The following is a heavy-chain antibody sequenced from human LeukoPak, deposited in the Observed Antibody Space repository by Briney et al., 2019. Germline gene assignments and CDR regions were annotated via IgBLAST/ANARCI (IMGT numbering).Heavy chain of an antibody. CDR1: GFTFSSYS. V-gene: IGHV3-48*01. D-gene: IGHD1-14*01. J-gene: IGHJ4*02. Sequence: GGSLRLSCAASGFTFSSYSMNWVRQAPGKGLEWVSYISSSSSTKYYADSVKGRFTISRDNAKNSLYLQMNSLRAEDTAVYYCARETGSQPAPLFYWGQGTLVTVSS. CDR2: ISSSSSTK. CDR3: ARETGSQPAPLFY.